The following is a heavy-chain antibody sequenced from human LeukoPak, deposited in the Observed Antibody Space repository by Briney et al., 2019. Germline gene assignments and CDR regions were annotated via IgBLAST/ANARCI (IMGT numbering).Heavy chain of an antibody. CDR2: IYYSGST. J-gene: IGHJ3*02. Sequence: SETLSLICTVSGGSISSYYWSWIRQPPGKGLEWIGYIYYSGSTNYNPSLKSRVTISVDTSKNQFSLKLSSVTAADTAVYYCARPAGIAAAGEAFDIWGQGTMVTVSS. D-gene: IGHD6-13*01. CDR1: GGSISSYY. V-gene: IGHV4-59*01. CDR3: ARPAGIAAAGEAFDI.